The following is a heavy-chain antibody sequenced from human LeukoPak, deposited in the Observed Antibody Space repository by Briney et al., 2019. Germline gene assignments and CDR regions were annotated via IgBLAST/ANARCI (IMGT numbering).Heavy chain of an antibody. J-gene: IGHJ4*02. CDR1: GFTLGGHD. Sequence: SGGSLRLSCTASGFTLGGHDMHWVRQTTGDGLEWVAAVSAGHYASYAGSVKGRFTVSREDAKNSLCLQMNSLRAGDTAVYYCVREARGYHYTYFDYWGQGSLVTVSS. CDR2: VSAGHYA. D-gene: IGHD5-18*01. CDR3: VREARGYHYTYFDY. V-gene: IGHV3-13*01.